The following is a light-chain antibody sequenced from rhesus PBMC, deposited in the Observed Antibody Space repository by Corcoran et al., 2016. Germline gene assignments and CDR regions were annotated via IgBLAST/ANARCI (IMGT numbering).Light chain of an antibody. V-gene: IGKV3-24*04. CDR2: GAS. CDR1: PTITNS. CDR3: LQSSDWPLT. Sequence: EIVMTQSPATLALSPGERATLSCRASPTITNSLTWYQQKPGQAPRLLIYGASSRATGIPDRFSGSGSATEFTLTSSSLEPEDVGVYFCLQSSDWPLTFGGGTKVELK. J-gene: IGKJ4*01.